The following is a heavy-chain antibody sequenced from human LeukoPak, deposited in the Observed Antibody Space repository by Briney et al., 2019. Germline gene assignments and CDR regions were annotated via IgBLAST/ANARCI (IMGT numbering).Heavy chain of an antibody. V-gene: IGHV1-69*05. Sequence: SVKVSCKASGGTFTSYAISWVRQAPGQGLEWMGRIIPIFGTTHYAQKFQGRVTITTDESTSTACMELRSLRSEDTAVYYCASVIAVGGTGDFDYWGQGTLVTVSS. CDR3: ASVIAVGGTGDFDY. CDR2: IIPIFGTT. CDR1: GGTFTSYA. J-gene: IGHJ4*02. D-gene: IGHD6-19*01.